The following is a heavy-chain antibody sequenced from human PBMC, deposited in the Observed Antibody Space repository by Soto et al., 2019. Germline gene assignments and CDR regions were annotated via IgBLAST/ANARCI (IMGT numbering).Heavy chain of an antibody. V-gene: IGHV3-48*02. D-gene: IGHD6-13*01. CDR1: GFTFSSYS. J-gene: IGHJ5*02. Sequence: EVQLVESGGGLVQPGGSLRLSCAASGFTFSSYSMNWVRQAPGKGLEWVSYISSSSSTIYYADSVKGRFTISRDNAKNSLYLQMNSLRDEDTAVYYCARVGQLLARGVTGPDPWGQGTLVTVSS. CDR2: ISSSSSTI. CDR3: ARVGQLLARGVTGPDP.